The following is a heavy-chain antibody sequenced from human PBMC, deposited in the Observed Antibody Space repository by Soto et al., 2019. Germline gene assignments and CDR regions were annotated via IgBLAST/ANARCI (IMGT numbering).Heavy chain of an antibody. V-gene: IGHV3-23*01. D-gene: IGHD3-22*01. Sequence: PGGSLRLSCAASGFNFNIYAMSWVRQAPGKGLEWVSAITGGGVYTFYTDSVKGRFTISRDNSKNTLYLQMNSLRAEDTAVYYCAKGGLYDTSAYYHRRFDSWGQGTLVTVSS. CDR1: GFNFNIYA. CDR2: ITGGGVYT. CDR3: AKGGLYDTSAYYHRRFDS. J-gene: IGHJ4*02.